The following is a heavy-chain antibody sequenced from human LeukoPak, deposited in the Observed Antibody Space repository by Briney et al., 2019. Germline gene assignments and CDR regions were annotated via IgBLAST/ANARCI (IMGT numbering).Heavy chain of an antibody. CDR3: ARDRRRIKKGDCVVVVAAIFDY. D-gene: IGHD2-15*01. CDR2: INPSGGST. CDR1: GYTFTSYY. V-gene: IGHV1-46*01. J-gene: IGHJ4*02. Sequence: ASVKVSCKASGYTFTSYYMHWVRQAPGQGLEWMGIINPSGGSTSYAQKFQGRVTMTRDTSTSTVYMELSSLRSEDTAVYYCARDRRRIKKGDCVVVVAAIFDYWGQGTLVTVSS.